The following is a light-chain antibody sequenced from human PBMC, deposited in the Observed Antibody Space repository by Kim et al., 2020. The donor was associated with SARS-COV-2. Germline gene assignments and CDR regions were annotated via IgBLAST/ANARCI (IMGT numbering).Light chain of an antibody. Sequence: ASTGDRVTITCRSSQGISSYLAWYQQKPGKAPKLLIYAASTLQSGVPSRFSGSGSGTDFTLTISCLQSEDFATYYCQQYYSYPFTCGPGTKVDIK. CDR1: QGISSY. V-gene: IGKV1-8*01. CDR3: QQYYSYPFT. J-gene: IGKJ3*01. CDR2: AAS.